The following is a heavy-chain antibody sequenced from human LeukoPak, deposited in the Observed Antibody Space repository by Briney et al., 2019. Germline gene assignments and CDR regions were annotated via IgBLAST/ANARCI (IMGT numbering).Heavy chain of an antibody. J-gene: IGHJ4*02. CDR3: AKDLRQYGSGSHLDY. CDR2: ISTSGGST. D-gene: IGHD3-10*01. Sequence: GGSLRLSCAASGFTFSRYGINWVRQAPGKGLEWVSFISTSGGSTYYADSVKGRFTISRDNSKNTVYLQMNSLRAEDTAVYYCAKDLRQYGSGSHLDYWGQGALVTVSS. CDR1: GFTFSRYG. V-gene: IGHV3-23*01.